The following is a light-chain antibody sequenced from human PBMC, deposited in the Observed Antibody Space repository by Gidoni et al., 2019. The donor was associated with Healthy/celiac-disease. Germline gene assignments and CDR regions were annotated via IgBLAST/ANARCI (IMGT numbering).Light chain of an antibody. CDR1: QSISSY. J-gene: IGKJ4*01. CDR2: AAS. Sequence: DIQMTQSPSSLSASVGDRVTITCRASQSISSYLNWYQQKPGKAPKLLIYAASSLQSGVPSRFSGSVSGTDFTLTISSLQPEDFATYYCQQSYSTPQVTFGGXTKVEIK. V-gene: IGKV1-39*01. CDR3: QQSYSTPQVT.